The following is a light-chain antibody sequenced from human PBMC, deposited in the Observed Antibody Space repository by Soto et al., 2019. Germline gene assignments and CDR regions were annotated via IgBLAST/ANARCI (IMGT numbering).Light chain of an antibody. CDR1: QSVTSNN. CDR2: GTS. V-gene: IGKV3-20*01. Sequence: TQSPGTLSLSPWERATLSCRASQSVTSNNLAWYQQKPGQALRLLIYGTSSRATGIPDRFSGSGSGTDFTLTINRLEPEDFAVYYCQQYGTSPLTFGGGTKVDIK. CDR3: QQYGTSPLT. J-gene: IGKJ4*01.